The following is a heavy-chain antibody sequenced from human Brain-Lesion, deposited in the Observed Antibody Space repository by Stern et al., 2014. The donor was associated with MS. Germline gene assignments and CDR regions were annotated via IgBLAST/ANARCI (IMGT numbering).Heavy chain of an antibody. J-gene: IGHJ4*02. V-gene: IGHV4-4*02. D-gene: IGHD6-13*01. CDR1: GGSISSSNW. CDR2: SDHSGST. CDR3: ARFPASRPHVFDS. Sequence: VQLVESGPGLVKPSGTLSLTCAVSGGSISSSNWWSWVRQSPGKGLEWIGESDHSGSTIYNPSLQSRVTVSVDKSKNRFSLNLSSVTPADTAVYFCARFPASRPHVFDSWGQGTLVTVSS.